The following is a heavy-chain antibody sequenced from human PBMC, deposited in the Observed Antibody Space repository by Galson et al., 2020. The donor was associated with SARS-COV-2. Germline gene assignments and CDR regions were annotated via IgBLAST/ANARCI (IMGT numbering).Heavy chain of an antibody. Sequence: AGSLRLSCAASGFTFSSHIMNSVRQAPGKRLDWVSSFSRSSSYINYADPLKGRFTSSRDNAKNSLYLQMNSLRAEDTAVYYCARDDDYDILTGYYRGTKYFDYWGQGTLVTVSS. V-gene: IGHV3-21*01. CDR3: ARDDDYDILTGYYRGTKYFDY. J-gene: IGHJ4*02. CDR2: FSRSSSYI. D-gene: IGHD3-9*01. CDR1: GFTFSSHI.